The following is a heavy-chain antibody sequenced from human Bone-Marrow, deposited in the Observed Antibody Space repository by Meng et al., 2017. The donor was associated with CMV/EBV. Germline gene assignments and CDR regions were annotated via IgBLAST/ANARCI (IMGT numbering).Heavy chain of an antibody. CDR3: ARRADWFDP. CDR1: GFIFSNYW. CDR2: INSDGSSP. V-gene: IGHV3-74*01. Sequence: LSLTCAASGFIFSNYWMHWVRQAPGKGLVWVSCINSDGSSPRYADFVKGRFTISRDNAKKTLYLQMNSLRAEDTAVYYCARRADWFDPWGQGTLVTVSS. J-gene: IGHJ5*02. D-gene: IGHD6-25*01.